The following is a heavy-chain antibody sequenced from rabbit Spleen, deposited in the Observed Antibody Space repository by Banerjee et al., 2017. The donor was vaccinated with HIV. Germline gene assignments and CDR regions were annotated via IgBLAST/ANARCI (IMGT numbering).Heavy chain of an antibody. J-gene: IGHJ4*01. D-gene: IGHD3-1*01. CDR3: ARDPGVDSSNL. CDR2: IYTGSGST. V-gene: IGHV1S45*01. Sequence: QEQLVESGGDLVQPEGSLTLTCTASGFSFSSGYYMCWVRQAPGKGLEWIGYIYTGSGSTYYATWAKGRFTISKTSSTTVTLQMNSVTVADTATYFCARDPGVDSSNLWGPGTLVTVS. CDR1: GFSFSSGYY.